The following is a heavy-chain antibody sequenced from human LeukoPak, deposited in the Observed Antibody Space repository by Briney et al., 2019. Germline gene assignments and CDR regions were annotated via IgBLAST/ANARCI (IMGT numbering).Heavy chain of an antibody. CDR1: GGSISSGGYY. J-gene: IGHJ6*03. CDR3: GSGRDYYYYMDV. D-gene: IGHD2-15*01. Sequence: PSQTLSLTCTVSGGSISSGGYYWSWIRQHPGKGLEWIGYIYYSGSTYYNPFLKSRVTISVDTSKNQFSLKLSSVTAADTAVYYCGSGRDYYYYMDVWGKGTTVTVSS. V-gene: IGHV4-31*03. CDR2: IYYSGST.